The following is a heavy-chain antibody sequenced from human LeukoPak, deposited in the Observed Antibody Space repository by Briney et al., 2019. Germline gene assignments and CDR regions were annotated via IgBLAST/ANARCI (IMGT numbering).Heavy chain of an antibody. V-gene: IGHV3-7*01. Sequence: GGSLRLSCAASGIIITSYWMSWVRQTPGKGLEWVANIKQDGSEKNYVDSVKGRFTIFRDNARNSLYLQMNSLRAEDTAVYYCAREDIVVVPAAIPYYYYGMDVWGQGTTVTVSS. CDR1: GIIITSYW. J-gene: IGHJ6*02. D-gene: IGHD2-2*02. CDR3: AREDIVVVPAAIPYYYYGMDV. CDR2: IKQDGSEK.